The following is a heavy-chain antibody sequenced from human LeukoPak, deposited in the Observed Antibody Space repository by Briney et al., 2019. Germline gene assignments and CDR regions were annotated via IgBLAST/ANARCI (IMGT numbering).Heavy chain of an antibody. Sequence: PSETLSLTCAVYGGSFSGYYWSWIRQPPGKGLEWIGEINHSGSTNYNPSLKSRVTISVDTSKNQFSLKLSSVTAADTAVYYCARDPAANNYAPSHFDYWGQGTLVTVSS. CDR1: GGSFSGYY. V-gene: IGHV4-34*01. D-gene: IGHD4-11*01. CDR3: ARDPAANNYAPSHFDY. CDR2: INHSGST. J-gene: IGHJ4*02.